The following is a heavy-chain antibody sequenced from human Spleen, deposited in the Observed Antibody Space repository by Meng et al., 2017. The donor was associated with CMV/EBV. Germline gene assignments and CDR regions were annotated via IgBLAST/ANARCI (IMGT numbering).Heavy chain of an antibody. D-gene: IGHD1-14*01. CDR3: ASGIPTSDH. V-gene: IGHV3-30-3*01. Sequence: VLQVQVRGRVVQPGRSLRPSCAAFGCTFSSNAMCWVRPAPGKGRVWVTVLTHDGSNKYYTPSLKGRVTISRDNSKNTLYLKMSSLSAEDTAVYYCASGIPTSDHWGQGTLVTVSS. CDR2: LTHDGSNK. J-gene: IGHJ5*02. CDR1: GCTFSSNA.